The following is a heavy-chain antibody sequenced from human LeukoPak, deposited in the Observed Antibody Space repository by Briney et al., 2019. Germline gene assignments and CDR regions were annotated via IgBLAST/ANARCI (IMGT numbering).Heavy chain of an antibody. V-gene: IGHV4-30-2*01. Sequence: SETLSLTCTVSGGSISSGGYYWSWSRQAPGRGLEWIGFISHSGSTYYNPSLKSRVTISVDRSKSQFSLKLSSVTAADTAVYYCARVAVVVPAARIDPWGQGTLVTVSS. D-gene: IGHD2-2*01. CDR2: ISHSGST. J-gene: IGHJ5*02. CDR3: ARVAVVVPAARIDP. CDR1: GGSISSGGYY.